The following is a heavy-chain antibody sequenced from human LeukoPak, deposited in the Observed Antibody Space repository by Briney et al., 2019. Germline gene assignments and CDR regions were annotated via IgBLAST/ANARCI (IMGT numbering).Heavy chain of an antibody. Sequence: GGSLRLSCAASRDTLSSYSMNWVRQAPGKGLEWLSYISYVSGARYYAESVKGRFTISRDNAKSSVYLEMNSLRAEDTAVYYCARESYGSESYYFLDYWGQGTLVTVSS. D-gene: IGHD3-10*01. CDR3: ARESYGSESYYFLDY. CDR2: ISYVSGAR. J-gene: IGHJ4*02. V-gene: IGHV3-48*01. CDR1: RDTLSSYS.